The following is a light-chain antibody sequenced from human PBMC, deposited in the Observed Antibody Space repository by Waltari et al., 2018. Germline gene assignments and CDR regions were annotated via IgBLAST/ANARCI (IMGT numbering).Light chain of an antibody. CDR3: MQALQTPPT. Sequence: DIVMTQSPLSLPVTPGDPASISCRPSHSLQHSNGYNYLDWYLQKPGQSPQLLIYLGSNRASGVPDRFSGSGSGTDFTLKISRVEAEDVGVYYCMQALQTPPTFGQGTKVEIK. V-gene: IGKV2-28*01. CDR2: LGS. CDR1: HSLQHSNGYNY. J-gene: IGKJ1*01.